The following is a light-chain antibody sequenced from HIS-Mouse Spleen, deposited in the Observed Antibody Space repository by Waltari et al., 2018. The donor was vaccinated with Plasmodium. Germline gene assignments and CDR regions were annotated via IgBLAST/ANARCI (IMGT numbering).Light chain of an antibody. V-gene: IGKV1-5*03. Sequence: DIQMTQSPSTLSASVADRVTITCRARQSISSWLAWYQQKPGKDPKLLSYKASSLEIGVPSRFSGSGSGTEFTLTISSLQPDDFATYYCQQYNSYSWTFGQGTKLEIK. CDR1: QSISSW. CDR3: QQYNSYSWT. CDR2: KAS. J-gene: IGKJ1*01.